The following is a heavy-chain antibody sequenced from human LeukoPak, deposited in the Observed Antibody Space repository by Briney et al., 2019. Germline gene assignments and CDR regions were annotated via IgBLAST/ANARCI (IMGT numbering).Heavy chain of an antibody. V-gene: IGHV3-23*01. J-gene: IGHJ4*02. CDR2: ISGSGDAT. Sequence: GGSLRLSCAVSGFMFSQHTMSWVRQAPGKRLEWVSSISGSGDATRYADSVMGRFTIPRDNAKNTLSLQMNSLRAEDTAVYYCAKSDCASDGCKLLNYWGQGTLVTASS. CDR3: AKSDCASDGCKLLNY. D-gene: IGHD3-10*01. CDR1: GFMFSQHT.